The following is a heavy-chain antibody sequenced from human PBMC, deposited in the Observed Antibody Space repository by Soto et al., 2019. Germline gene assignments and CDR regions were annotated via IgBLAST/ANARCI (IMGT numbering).Heavy chain of an antibody. J-gene: IGHJ6*02. V-gene: IGHV3-73*01. CDR2: IRNKAKSSAT. Sequence: VGSLSLSCAASGFTFSDSSIHWVRQASGKGLEWVGRIRNKAKSSATAYAAALEGRFTVSRDDSKNMAYLQMNSLKAEDTAVYYCAWFAKASDGMDVWGRGTTVTVSS. CDR3: AWFAKASDGMDV. D-gene: IGHD3-10*01. CDR1: GFTFSDSS.